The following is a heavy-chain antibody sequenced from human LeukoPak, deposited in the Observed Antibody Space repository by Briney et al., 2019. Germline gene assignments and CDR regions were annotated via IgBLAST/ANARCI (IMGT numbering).Heavy chain of an antibody. CDR3: ARGRYCSSTSRYHLDY. CDR1: GGSISSYY. V-gene: IGHV4-4*07. D-gene: IGHD2-2*01. Sequence: PSETLSLTCTVSGGSISSYYWSWIRQPAGKGLEWIGRIYTSGSTNYNPSLKSRVTMSVDTSKNQFSLKLSSVTAADTAVYYCARGRYCSSTSRYHLDYWGQGTLVTVSS. CDR2: IYTSGST. J-gene: IGHJ4*02.